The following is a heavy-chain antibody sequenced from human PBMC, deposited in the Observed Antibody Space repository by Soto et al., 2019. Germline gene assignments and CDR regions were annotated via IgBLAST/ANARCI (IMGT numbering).Heavy chain of an antibody. J-gene: IGHJ3*01. V-gene: IGHV6-1*01. CDR3: ARVVVEVALPDAFDL. Sequence: SPTLSSTGASSGGTVSRNRWGWNWIKQSPSRGLEWLGRTYYRSKWYNDYAVSVKSRITINPDTSKNQFSLQLNSVTPEDTAVYYFARVVVEVALPDAFDLWGQGTMVTVS. CDR1: GGTVSRNRWG. CDR2: TYYRSKWYN. D-gene: IGHD2-15*01.